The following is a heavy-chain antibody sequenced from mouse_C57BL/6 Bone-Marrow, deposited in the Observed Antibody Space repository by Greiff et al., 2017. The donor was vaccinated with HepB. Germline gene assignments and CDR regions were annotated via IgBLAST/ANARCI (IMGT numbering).Heavy chain of an antibody. CDR1: GYTFTSYW. D-gene: IGHD1-1*01. CDR3: AIRDYYGSSPYAMDY. V-gene: IGHV1-74*01. Sequence: QVQLKQPGAELVKPGASVKVSCKASGYTFTSYWMHWVKQRPGQGLEWIGRIHPSDSDTNYNQKFKGKATLTVDKSSSTAYMQLSSLTSEDSAVYYCAIRDYYGSSPYAMDYWGQGTSVTVSS. CDR2: IHPSDSDT. J-gene: IGHJ4*01.